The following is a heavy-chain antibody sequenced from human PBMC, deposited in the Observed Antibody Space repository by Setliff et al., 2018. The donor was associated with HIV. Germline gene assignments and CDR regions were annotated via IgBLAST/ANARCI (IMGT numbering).Heavy chain of an antibody. CDR3: ARNRVPSSL. Sequence: TLSLTCTVSGGSMSSYYWSWIRQPPGKGLEWIGSIYYTGSTDYNPSLMSRVTISLDTPKNQFSLKLNSVIAADTAVYYCARNRVPSSLWGQGTLVTVSS. J-gene: IGHJ4*02. CDR2: IYYTGST. V-gene: IGHV4-59*01. CDR1: GGSMSSYY. D-gene: IGHD3-10*01.